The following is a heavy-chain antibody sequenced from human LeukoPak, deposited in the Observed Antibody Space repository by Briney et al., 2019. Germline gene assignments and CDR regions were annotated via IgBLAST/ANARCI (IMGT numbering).Heavy chain of an antibody. D-gene: IGHD3-22*01. Sequence: ASVKVSCKASGYTFTSYGISWVRQAPGQGLEWMGWMNPNSGNTGYAQKFQGRVTMTRDMSTSTVYMELSSLRSEDTAVYYCASGYYDSSGYYYDAFDIWGQGTMVTVSS. J-gene: IGHJ3*02. CDR3: ASGYYDSSGYYYDAFDI. V-gene: IGHV1-8*02. CDR2: MNPNSGNT. CDR1: GYTFTSYG.